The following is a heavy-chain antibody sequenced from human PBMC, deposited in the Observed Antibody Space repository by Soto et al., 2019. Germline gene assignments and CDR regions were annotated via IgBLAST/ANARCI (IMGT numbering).Heavy chain of an antibody. Sequence: GGSLRHSCAASGVTVSSNYMSWVRQAPGKGLEWVSVIYSGGSTYYADSVKGRFTISRDNSKNTLYLQMNSLRAEDTAVYYCARHGYNYGGGYFDYWGQGTLVTVSS. D-gene: IGHD5-18*01. J-gene: IGHJ4*02. V-gene: IGHV3-66*04. CDR3: ARHGYNYGGGYFDY. CDR2: IYSGGST. CDR1: GVTVSSNY.